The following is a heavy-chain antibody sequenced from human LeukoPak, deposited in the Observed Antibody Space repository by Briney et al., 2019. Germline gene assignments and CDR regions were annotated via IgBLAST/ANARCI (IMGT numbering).Heavy chain of an antibody. CDR1: GFTFSDYY. CDR3: ARDPMYDSSGYYYNKFDY. D-gene: IGHD3-22*01. CDR2: ISSSGSTI. Sequence: PGGSLRLSCAASGFTFSDYYMSWIRQAPGKGLEWVSYISSSGSTIYYADSVKGRFTISRDNTKNSLYLQMNSLRAEDTAVYYCARDPMYDSSGYYYNKFDYWGQGTLVTVSS. J-gene: IGHJ4*02. V-gene: IGHV3-11*01.